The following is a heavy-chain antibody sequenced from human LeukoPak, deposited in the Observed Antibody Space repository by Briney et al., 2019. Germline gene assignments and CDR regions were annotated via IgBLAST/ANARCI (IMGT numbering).Heavy chain of an antibody. V-gene: IGHV1-69*04. Sequence: SVKVSCKASGGTFSSYAISWVRQAPGQGLEWIGRIIPILGIANYAQKFQGRVTITADKSTSTAYMELSSLRSEDTAVYYCARDWVMITFGGVNPWFDPWGQGTLVTVSS. CDR3: ARDWVMITFGGVNPWFDP. D-gene: IGHD3-16*01. CDR2: IIPILGIA. CDR1: GGTFSSYA. J-gene: IGHJ5*02.